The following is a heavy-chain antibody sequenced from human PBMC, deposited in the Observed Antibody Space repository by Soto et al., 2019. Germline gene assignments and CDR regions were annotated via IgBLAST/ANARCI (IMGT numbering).Heavy chain of an antibody. CDR3: ARVNVWNYEYFDY. Sequence: EVQLVESGGGPVKPGGSLTLSCAASGFTFSTYSMNWVRQPPGKGLEWVSSITSGSNYIYYADSVKGRFTISRDNAKNSLYLQMNSLRAEDTAVYYCARVNVWNYEYFDYWGQGTLVTVSS. D-gene: IGHD1-7*01. CDR2: ITSGSNYI. V-gene: IGHV3-21*01. CDR1: GFTFSTYS. J-gene: IGHJ4*02.